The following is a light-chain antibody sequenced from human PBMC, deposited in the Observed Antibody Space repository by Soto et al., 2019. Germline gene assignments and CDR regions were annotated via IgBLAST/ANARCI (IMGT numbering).Light chain of an antibody. CDR1: QSVRRDY. CDR2: GAS. CDR3: QQYGAAPRT. V-gene: IGKV3-20*01. Sequence: EVGLTLSPSTLSLSTGETATLSCRASQSVRRDYLAWLQQKPGQAPRVLIYGASSRAAGIPDRFSGSGSGTAFTLTISRLEAEDSAVYYCQQYGAAPRTLGQGTKVDI. J-gene: IGKJ1*01.